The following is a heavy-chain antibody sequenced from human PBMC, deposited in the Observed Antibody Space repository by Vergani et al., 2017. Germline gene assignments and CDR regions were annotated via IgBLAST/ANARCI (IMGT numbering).Heavy chain of an antibody. J-gene: IGHJ4*02. CDR2: ISYDGSNK. D-gene: IGHD6-19*01. CDR1: GFTFSSYA. Sequence: QVQLVESGGGVVQPGRSLRLSCAASGFTFSSYAMHWVRQAPGKGLEWVAVISYDGSNKYYADSVKGRFTISRDNSKNTLYLQMNSLRAEDTAVYYCAREGGIAVADSFDYWGQGTLVTVPS. CDR3: AREGGIAVADSFDY. V-gene: IGHV3-30-3*01.